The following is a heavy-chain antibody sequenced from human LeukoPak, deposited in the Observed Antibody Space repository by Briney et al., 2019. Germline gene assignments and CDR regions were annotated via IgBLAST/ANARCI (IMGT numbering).Heavy chain of an antibody. V-gene: IGHV3-53*01. D-gene: IGHD3-3*01. CDR1: GFTVSSNY. J-gene: IGHJ5*02. CDR3: ARAVAGTIFGLFDP. CDR2: IYSGGTT. Sequence: GGSLRLSCAASGFTVSSNYMSWVRQAPGMGLEWVSVIYSGGTTYYADSVKGRFTISRDNSKNMLYLQMNSLRAEDTAVYYCARAVAGTIFGLFDPWGQGTLVTVSS.